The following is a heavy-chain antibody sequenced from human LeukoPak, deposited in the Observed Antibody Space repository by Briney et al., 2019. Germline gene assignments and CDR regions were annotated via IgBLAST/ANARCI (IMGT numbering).Heavy chain of an antibody. Sequence: KAGGSLRLSCAASGFTFSSYGMHWVRQAPGKGLEWVSSISSSSSYIYYADSVKGRFTISRDNAKNSLYLRMNSLRAEDTAVYYCARGGLGDYTPSYWGQGTLVTVSS. J-gene: IGHJ4*02. D-gene: IGHD4-17*01. CDR1: GFTFSSYG. CDR3: ARGGLGDYTPSY. V-gene: IGHV3-21*01. CDR2: ISSSSSYI.